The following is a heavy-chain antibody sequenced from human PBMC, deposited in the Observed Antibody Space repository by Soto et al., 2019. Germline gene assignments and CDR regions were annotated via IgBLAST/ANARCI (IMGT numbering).Heavy chain of an antibody. Sequence: EVQLVESGGGLVQRGGSLRLSCAGSGFPFISNWMHWVRQDPGKGLVWVSRLNSDGTSANYADSVKGRFTISRDNAKNTLFLQMNSLTAEDTALYYCARGPSGWYGFDYWGQGTLVTVSS. D-gene: IGHD6-19*01. J-gene: IGHJ4*02. CDR1: GFPFISNW. V-gene: IGHV3-74*01. CDR3: ARGPSGWYGFDY. CDR2: LNSDGTSA.